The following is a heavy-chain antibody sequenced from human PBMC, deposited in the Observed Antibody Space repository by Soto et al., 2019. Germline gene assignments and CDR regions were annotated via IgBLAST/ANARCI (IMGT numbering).Heavy chain of an antibody. CDR2: IYPDDSDT. D-gene: IGHD6-19*01. J-gene: IGHJ4*02. CDR3: ARHVDSSGFDY. Sequence: GEPLKTSCKGSGYSFTSYWIGWVRQMPGEGLEWMGIIYPDDSDTRVSPSLQGRVTISADKSISTAFLQGSSLKASDIAMYYCARHVDSSGFDYWGQGTLVTVSS. V-gene: IGHV5-51*01. CDR1: GYSFTSYW.